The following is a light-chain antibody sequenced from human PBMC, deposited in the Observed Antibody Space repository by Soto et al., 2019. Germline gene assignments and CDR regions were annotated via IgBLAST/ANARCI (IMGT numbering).Light chain of an antibody. CDR1: SSDVGLYNY. J-gene: IGLJ1*01. Sequence: QSVLTQPASVSGSPGQSITISCTGTSSDVGLYNYVSWYRHLPGKAPELIIYDVSNRPSGVSNRFSGSKSANTASLTISGLQAEDEADYCCNSYTSSGTYVFGTGTKVTVL. CDR3: NSYTSSGTYV. V-gene: IGLV2-14*03. CDR2: DVS.